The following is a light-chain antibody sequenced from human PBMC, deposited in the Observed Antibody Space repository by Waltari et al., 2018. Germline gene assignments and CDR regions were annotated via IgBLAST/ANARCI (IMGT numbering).Light chain of an antibody. J-gene: IGKJ2*01. CDR3: QQYNSFPYT. V-gene: IGKV1-5*03. CDR2: KAS. CDR1: QSIRSW. Sequence: IQMTQSPSTLSASVGDRVTIACRASQSIRSWLAWYQQKPGKAPKLLIYKASTLESGVPSRFSGSESGTEFTLTISSLQPDDFATYYCQQYNSFPYTFGQGTKLEIK.